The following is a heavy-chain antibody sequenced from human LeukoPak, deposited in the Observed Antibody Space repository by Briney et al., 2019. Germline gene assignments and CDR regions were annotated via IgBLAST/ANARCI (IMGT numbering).Heavy chain of an antibody. J-gene: IGHJ4*02. CDR1: GFTFSNAW. CDR2: IKSKTDGGTT. CDR3: ITVLSNMIVVVMRSPNIDY. D-gene: IGHD3-22*01. Sequence: GGSLRLSCAASGFTFSNAWMSWVRQAPGKGREWVGRIKSKTDGGTTDYAAPVKGRFTISRDDSKNTLYLQMNSLKTEDTAVYYCITVLSNMIVVVMRSPNIDYWGQGTLVTVSS. V-gene: IGHV3-15*01.